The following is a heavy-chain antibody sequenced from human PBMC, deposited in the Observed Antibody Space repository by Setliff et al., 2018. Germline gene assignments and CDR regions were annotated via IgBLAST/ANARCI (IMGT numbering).Heavy chain of an antibody. J-gene: IGHJ4*02. V-gene: IGHV3-72*01. CDR2: TRKKVSGYIT. Sequence: PGGSLRLSCAASGFTLSDYSMDWVRQAPGKGLEWVGRTRKKVSGYITEYAASVKGRFTIXXDDSXNSVFLQLNSLKNEDTAVYYCXXXXXYTHGLDFGVXGTLVTVSS. CDR3: XXXXXYTHGLDF. D-gene: IGHD5-18*01. CDR1: GFTLSDYS.